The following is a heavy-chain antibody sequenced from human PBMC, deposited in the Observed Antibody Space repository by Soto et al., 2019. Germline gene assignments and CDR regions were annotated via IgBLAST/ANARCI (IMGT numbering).Heavy chain of an antibody. J-gene: IGHJ4*02. CDR2: VTGTGGNT. V-gene: IGHV3-23*01. CDR1: GFTFSSYA. Sequence: GGSLRLSCAGSGFTFSSYAMSWVRQAPGKGLEWVSTVTGTGGNTYYADSVKGRFTISRDNSDNTLYLEMNSLRAEDTAVYYCAKRLSYSTPWYFFVYWGQGTPATVS. D-gene: IGHD6-13*01. CDR3: AKRLSYSTPWYFFVY.